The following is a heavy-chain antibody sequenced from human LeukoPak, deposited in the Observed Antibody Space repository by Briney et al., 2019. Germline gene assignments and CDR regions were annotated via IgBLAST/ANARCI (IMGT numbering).Heavy chain of an antibody. CDR2: ISGSGGST. CDR3: AKRPGIAAAGSLNWFDP. CDR1: GFTFSSYA. Sequence: TGGSLRLSCAASGFTFSSYAMGWVRQAPGKGLEWVSAISGSGGSTYYADSVKGRFTISRDNSKNTLYLQMNSLRAEDTAVYYCAKRPGIAAAGSLNWFDPWGQGTLVTVSS. D-gene: IGHD6-13*01. V-gene: IGHV3-23*01. J-gene: IGHJ5*02.